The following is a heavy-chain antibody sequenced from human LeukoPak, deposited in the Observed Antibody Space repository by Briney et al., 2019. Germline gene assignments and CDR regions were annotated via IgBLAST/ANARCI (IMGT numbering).Heavy chain of an antibody. V-gene: IGHV4-61*02. J-gene: IGHJ5*02. CDR3: ARGIGSSSSNWFDP. D-gene: IGHD6-13*01. Sequence: SETLSLTCTVSGGSINSGNYYWSWLRQPAGKGLEWIGRVYTSGSANYNPSLKSRVTISLDTSKNQFFLNLNSVTAADTAVYYCARGIGSSSSNWFDPWGQGTLVTVSS. CDR2: VYTSGSA. CDR1: GGSINSGNYY.